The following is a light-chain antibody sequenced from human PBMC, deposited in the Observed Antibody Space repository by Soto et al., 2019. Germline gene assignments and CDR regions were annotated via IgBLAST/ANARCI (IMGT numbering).Light chain of an antibody. CDR1: QSVSSTN. Sequence: EIVLTQSPGTLSVSLGERATLSYRASQSVSSTNLAWYQQKRGQAPRLLIFGTSTRAGGIPARFSGSGSGTDFTLTISRLEPEDFAVYYCQQYDSSGWSFGQGTKVDI. J-gene: IGKJ1*01. V-gene: IGKV3-20*01. CDR2: GTS. CDR3: QQYDSSGWS.